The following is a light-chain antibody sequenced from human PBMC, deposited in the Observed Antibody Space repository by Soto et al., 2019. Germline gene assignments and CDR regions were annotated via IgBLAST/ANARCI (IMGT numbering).Light chain of an antibody. CDR1: GSDVGGYNY. CDR2: EVS. Sequence: ALTQPASVSGSPGQSITISCTGTGSDVGGYNYVSWYQQHPGKAPKLMIYEVSNRPSGVSNRFSGSKSGNTASLTISGLQAEDEADYFCSSSTNTDTLVIFGGGTKVTVL. V-gene: IGLV2-14*01. J-gene: IGLJ2*01. CDR3: SSSTNTDTLVI.